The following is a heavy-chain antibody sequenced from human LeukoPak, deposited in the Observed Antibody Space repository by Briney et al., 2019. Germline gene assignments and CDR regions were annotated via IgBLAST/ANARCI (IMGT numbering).Heavy chain of an antibody. J-gene: IGHJ6*02. Sequence: PSETLSPTCAVYGGSFSGYYWGWIRQPPGKGLEWIGEINHSGSTNYNPSLKSRVTISVDMSKNQFSLKLSSVTAADTAVYYCARDRAIVVVPAAIRYYYYGMDVWGQGTTVTVSS. V-gene: IGHV4-34*01. D-gene: IGHD2-2*02. CDR1: GGSFSGYY. CDR2: INHSGST. CDR3: ARDRAIVVVPAAIRYYYYGMDV.